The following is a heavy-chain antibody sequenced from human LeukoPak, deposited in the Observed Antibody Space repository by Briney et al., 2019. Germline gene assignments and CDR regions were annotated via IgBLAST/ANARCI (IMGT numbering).Heavy chain of an antibody. V-gene: IGHV3-23*01. CDR2: ISGSGGST. D-gene: IGHD3-10*01. CDR1: GFTFSSYA. CDR3: AKDRALMVQGVIPV. J-gene: IGHJ4*02. Sequence: GVSLRLSCAASGFTFSSYAMSWVRQAPGKGLGWVTAISGSGGSTYYADFVKGRFTISRDNSKNTLYLQMNSLRAEDTAVYYCAKDRALMVQGVIPVWGQGTLVTVSS.